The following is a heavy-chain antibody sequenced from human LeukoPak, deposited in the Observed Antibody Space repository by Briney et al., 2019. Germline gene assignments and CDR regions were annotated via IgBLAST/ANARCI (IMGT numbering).Heavy chain of an antibody. CDR2: ISGGGTDT. Sequence: GGSLRLSCAASGFAYSNYAMSWVRQTPGKGLEWVSGISGGGTDTYYADSVKGRLTISRDNSKNTLFLQMNSLRGEDTGVYYCAKGGKWDVTPFDYWGQGTLVTVSS. CDR1: GFAYSNYA. J-gene: IGHJ4*02. CDR3: AKGGKWDVTPFDY. V-gene: IGHV3-23*01. D-gene: IGHD1-26*01.